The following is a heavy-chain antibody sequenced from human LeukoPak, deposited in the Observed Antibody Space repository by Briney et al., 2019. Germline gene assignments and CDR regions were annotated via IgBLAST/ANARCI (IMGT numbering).Heavy chain of an antibody. Sequence: GGSLRLSCAASGFTFSSYAMSWVRQAPGKGLEWVSAISGSGGSTCYADSVKGRFTISRDNSKNTLYLQMNSLRAEDTAVYYCAKGVAGQFNYFDYWGQGTLVTVSS. CDR1: GFTFSSYA. CDR2: ISGSGGST. J-gene: IGHJ4*02. CDR3: AKGVAGQFNYFDY. V-gene: IGHV3-23*01. D-gene: IGHD2-21*01.